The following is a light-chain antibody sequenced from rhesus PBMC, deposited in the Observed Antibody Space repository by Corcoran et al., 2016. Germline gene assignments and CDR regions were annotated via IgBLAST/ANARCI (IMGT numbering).Light chain of an antibody. Sequence: DIQMTQSPSSLSASVGDTVTITSRASQSISSWLDWYQKTPGKAPKLLIYKESSLQIGVPSRFSGSGSGTDFTLTISRLQPEDVATYYCLQYSSSPYSFGQGTKVEIK. J-gene: IGKJ2*01. CDR1: QSISSW. CDR3: LQYSSSPYS. V-gene: IGKV1-22*01. CDR2: KES.